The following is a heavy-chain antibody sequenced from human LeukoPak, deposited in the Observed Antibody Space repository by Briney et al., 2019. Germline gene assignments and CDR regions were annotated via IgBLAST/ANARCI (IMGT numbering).Heavy chain of an antibody. Sequence: GASVKVSCKASGYTFTSYYMHWVRQAPGQGLEWMGIINPSGGSTSYAQKFQGRVTITRDTSASTAYMELSSLRSEDTAVYYCARPGYYYGMDVWGQGTTVTVSS. J-gene: IGHJ6*02. CDR1: GYTFTSYY. V-gene: IGHV1-46*01. CDR3: ARPGYYYGMDV. CDR2: INPSGGST.